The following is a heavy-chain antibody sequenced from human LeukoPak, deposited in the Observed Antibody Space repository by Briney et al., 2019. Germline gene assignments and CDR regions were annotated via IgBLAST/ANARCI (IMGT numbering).Heavy chain of an antibody. Sequence: PGGSLRLSCAASGFTFSSYWMSWVRQAPGKGLEWVANIRQDGSEKYYVDSVKGRFTISRDNAKNSLYLQMNSLRAEDTAVYYCARGSYQLWLLAIFDYWGQGTLVTVSS. D-gene: IGHD5-18*01. CDR3: ARGSYQLWLLAIFDY. J-gene: IGHJ4*02. CDR2: IRQDGSEK. CDR1: GFTFSSYW. V-gene: IGHV3-7*04.